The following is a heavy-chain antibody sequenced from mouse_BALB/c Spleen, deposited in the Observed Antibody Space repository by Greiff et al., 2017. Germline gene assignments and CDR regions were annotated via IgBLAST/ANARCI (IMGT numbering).Heavy chain of an antibody. J-gene: IGHJ3*01. CDR1: GFNIKDTY. V-gene: IGHV14-3*02. Sequence: VQLKQSGAELVKPGASVKLSCTASGFNIKDTYMHWVKQRPEQGLEWIGRIDPANGNTKYDPKFQSKATITSDTSSNTAYLQLSSLTSEDTAVYYCAAFITTATSAWFAYWGQGTLVTVSA. CDR2: IDPANGNT. D-gene: IGHD1-2*01. CDR3: AAFITTATSAWFAY.